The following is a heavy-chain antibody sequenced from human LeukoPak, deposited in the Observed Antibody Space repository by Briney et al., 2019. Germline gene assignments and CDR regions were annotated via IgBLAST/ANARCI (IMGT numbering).Heavy chain of an antibody. D-gene: IGHD2/OR15-2a*01. CDR2: VYPGDSDT. V-gene: IGHV5-51*01. CDR3: VRRGYCDGTGGCHSSPFDI. Sequence: GESLKISCKGSGYSFTSGYSFAVYWIGWVRQMPGKGLEWMGIVYPGDSDTRCSPSFQGQVTISVDTSISTAYLQWSSLKAWDTAIYYCVRRGYCDGTGGCHSSPFDIWGQGTMVTVSS. CDR1: GYSFTSGYSFAVYW. J-gene: IGHJ3*02.